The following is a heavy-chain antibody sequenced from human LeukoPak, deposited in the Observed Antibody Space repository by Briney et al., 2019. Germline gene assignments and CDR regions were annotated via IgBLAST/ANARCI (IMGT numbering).Heavy chain of an antibody. CDR3: AREACSGGSCYSFSGPHYFDY. V-gene: IGHV3-23*01. CDR1: GFTFSSYA. J-gene: IGHJ4*02. Sequence: SGGSLRLSCAASGFTFSSYAMSWVRQAPGKGLEWVSAISGSGGSTYYADSVKGRFTISRDNAKNSLYLQMNSLRAEDTAVYYCAREACSGGSCYSFSGPHYFDYWGQGTLVTVSS. CDR2: ISGSGGST. D-gene: IGHD2-15*01.